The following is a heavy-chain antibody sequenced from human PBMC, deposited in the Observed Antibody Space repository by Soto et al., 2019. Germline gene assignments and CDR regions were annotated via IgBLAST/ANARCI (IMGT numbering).Heavy chain of an antibody. CDR2: ISSSSSYI. Sequence: PVGSLRLSCAASVFTFSSYSMNWVRHSPGKGLEWVSSISSSSSYIYYADSVKGRFTISRDNAKNSLYLQMNSLRAEDTAVYYCARDSYKKKYSGSWLFPLPDTYYFNCRGQGSWVTVS. J-gene: IGHJ4*01. CDR1: VFTFSSYS. CDR3: ARDSYKKKYSGSWLFPLPDTYYFNC. D-gene: IGHD6-13*01. V-gene: IGHV3-21*01.